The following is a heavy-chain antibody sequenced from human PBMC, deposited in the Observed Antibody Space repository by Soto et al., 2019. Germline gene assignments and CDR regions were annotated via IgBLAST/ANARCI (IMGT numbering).Heavy chain of an antibody. D-gene: IGHD3-9*01. J-gene: IGHJ6*03. Sequence: ASVKVSCKASGYTFTSYDINWVRQATGQGLEWMGWMNPNSGNTGYAQKFQGRVTMTRNTSISTAYMELSSLRSEDTAVYYCARQYYDILTGYYTSYYYYVDVWGKGTTVTVSS. CDR3: ARQYYDILTGYYTSYYYYVDV. CDR2: MNPNSGNT. CDR1: GYTFTSYD. V-gene: IGHV1-8*01.